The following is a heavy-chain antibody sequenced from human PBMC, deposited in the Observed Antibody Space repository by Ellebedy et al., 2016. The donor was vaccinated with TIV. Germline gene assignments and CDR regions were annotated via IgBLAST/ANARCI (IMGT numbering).Heavy chain of an antibody. Sequence: ASVKVSCXASGSTFSGYYVHWVRQAPGQGLEWMGWINPRTGGTNYAQKFPDRVTMTTDTSINTAYMELNRLRSDDTAVYYCARFNGWGYYFDYWGQGTLVTVSS. V-gene: IGHV1-2*02. D-gene: IGHD6-19*01. J-gene: IGHJ4*02. CDR3: ARFNGWGYYFDY. CDR1: GSTFSGYY. CDR2: INPRTGGT.